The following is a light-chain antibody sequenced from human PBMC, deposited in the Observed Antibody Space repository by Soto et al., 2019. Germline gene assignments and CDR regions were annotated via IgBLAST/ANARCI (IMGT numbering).Light chain of an antibody. J-gene: IGLJ2*01. Sequence: QSALAQPASVSGSPGQSITISCTGVSSDIPDSKYVSWYQQRPGRAPKFLIYNAVDRPSGISHRFSGSKSGNTFFLTISGLQADDEADYYCSSYTSSNTLVFGGGTKLTVL. V-gene: IGLV2-14*01. CDR1: SSDIPDSKY. CDR2: NAV. CDR3: SSYTSSNTLV.